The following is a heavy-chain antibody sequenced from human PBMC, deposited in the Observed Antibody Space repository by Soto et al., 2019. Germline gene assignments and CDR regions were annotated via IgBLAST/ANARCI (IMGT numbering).Heavy chain of an antibody. CDR2: IYPGDSDT. D-gene: IGHD6-19*01. CDR3: ASALEVAGRSSWFDP. V-gene: IGHV5-51*01. Sequence: PGESLKISCKGSGYSFTSYWIGWVRQMPGKGLEWMGIIYPGDSDTRYSPSFQGQVTISADKSISTAYLQWSSLKASDTATYYCASALEVAGRSSWFDPWGQGTLVTVSS. J-gene: IGHJ5*02. CDR1: GYSFTSYW.